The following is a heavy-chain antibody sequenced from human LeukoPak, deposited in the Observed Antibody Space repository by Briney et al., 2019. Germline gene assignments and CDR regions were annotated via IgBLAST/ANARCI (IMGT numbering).Heavy chain of an antibody. D-gene: IGHD3-10*01. CDR2: INPTSCGT. Sequence: SVKVSCKASGYTFTGYYMHWVRQAPGQGLAWMGWINPTSCGTNYVKKFQGRVTMTRDTAISTAYMELSRLRSDDTAVYYCARVPPYGSGSSETYYYYGMDVWGQGTTVTVSS. CDR1: GYTFTGYY. J-gene: IGHJ6*02. CDR3: ARVPPYGSGSSETYYYYGMDV. V-gene: IGHV1-2*02.